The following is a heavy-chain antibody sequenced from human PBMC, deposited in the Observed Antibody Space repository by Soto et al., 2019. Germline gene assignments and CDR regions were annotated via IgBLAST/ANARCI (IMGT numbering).Heavy chain of an antibody. CDR1: GFTVSGYY. Sequence: QVQLLESGGGLVTPGGSLRLSCAASGFTVSGYYMGWIRQPPGKGLEWISYISSESRYTNYADSVKGRFTISRDNAKNALYLQMNGLGADDAAVYFCASGQEVRMADIWGQGTMVTVSS. J-gene: IGHJ3*02. CDR2: ISSESRYT. D-gene: IGHD2-15*01. V-gene: IGHV3-11*03. CDR3: ASGQEVRMADI.